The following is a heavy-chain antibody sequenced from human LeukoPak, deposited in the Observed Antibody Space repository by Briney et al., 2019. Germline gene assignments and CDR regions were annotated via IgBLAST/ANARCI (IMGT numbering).Heavy chain of an antibody. J-gene: IGHJ4*02. CDR1: GGSISSGDW. D-gene: IGHD2/OR15-2a*01. V-gene: IGHV4-4*02. CDR2: IYHSGST. Sequence: SETLSLTCAVSGGSISSGDWWSWVRQSPGKGLEWIGEIYHSGSTNYNPSLKTRLTISLDKSKNQFSLKLSSVTAADTAVYYCARAFTQNLQIIVRGFDYWGQGALVTVSS. CDR3: ARAFTQNLQIIVRGFDY.